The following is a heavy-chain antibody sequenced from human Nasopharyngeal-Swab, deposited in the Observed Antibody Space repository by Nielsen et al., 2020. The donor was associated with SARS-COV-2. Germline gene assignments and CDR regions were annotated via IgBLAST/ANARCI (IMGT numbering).Heavy chain of an antibody. D-gene: IGHD6-13*01. J-gene: IGHJ5*02. CDR1: CCSISSSSYY. Sequence: SETLSLTCTVSCCSISSSSYYWGWIRQPPGKGLEWIGSIYYSGSTYYNPSLKSRVTISVDTSKNQFSLKLSSVTAADTAVYYCARDSSSWLGWFDPWGQGTLVTVSS. CDR2: IYYSGST. V-gene: IGHV4-39*07. CDR3: ARDSSSWLGWFDP.